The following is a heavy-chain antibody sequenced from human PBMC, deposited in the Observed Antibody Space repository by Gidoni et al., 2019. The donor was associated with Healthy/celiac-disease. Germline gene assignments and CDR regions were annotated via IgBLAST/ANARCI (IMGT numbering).Heavy chain of an antibody. D-gene: IGHD3-9*01. Sequence: QVQLVASGGGLVKPGGSLRLSCAASGFTFSDYYISWIRQAPGKGLEWVSYISSSSSYTNYADSVKGRFTISRDNAKNSLYLQMNSLRAEDTAVYYCAGQKTYYDILTGYGGSEKWFDPWGQGTLVTVSS. V-gene: IGHV3-11*06. CDR3: AGQKTYYDILTGYGGSEKWFDP. CDR2: ISSSSSYT. J-gene: IGHJ5*02. CDR1: GFTFSDYY.